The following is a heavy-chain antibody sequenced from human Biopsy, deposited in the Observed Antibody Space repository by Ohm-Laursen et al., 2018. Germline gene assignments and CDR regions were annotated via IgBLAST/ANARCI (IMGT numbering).Heavy chain of an antibody. Sequence: SLRLSCAASGFTVYNNYMTWVRQAPGKGLEWVSYISSTSRTTYYADSVKGRFTVSRDNARNSLYLQMNSLRAEDTAVYYCARDWGGSYFDYWGQGTLVTVSS. CDR1: GFTVYNNY. CDR2: ISSTSRTT. V-gene: IGHV3-48*01. CDR3: ARDWGGSYFDY. J-gene: IGHJ4*02. D-gene: IGHD3-16*01.